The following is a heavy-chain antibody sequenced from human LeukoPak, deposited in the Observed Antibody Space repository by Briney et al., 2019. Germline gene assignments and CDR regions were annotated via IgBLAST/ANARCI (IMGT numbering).Heavy chain of an antibody. CDR2: IYSGGST. J-gene: IGHJ6*02. CDR1: GFTVSSNY. V-gene: IGHV3-53*01. Sequence: GGSLRLSCAASGFTVSSNYMSWVRQAPGKGLVWVSVIYSGGSTYYADSVKGRFTISRDNSKNTLYLQMNSLRAEDTAVYYCARAPPGSGSSVYGMDVWGQGTTVTVSS. D-gene: IGHD3-10*01. CDR3: ARAPPGSGSSVYGMDV.